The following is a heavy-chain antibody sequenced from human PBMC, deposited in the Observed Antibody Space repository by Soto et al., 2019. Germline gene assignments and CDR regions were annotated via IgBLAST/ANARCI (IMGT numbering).Heavy chain of an antibody. J-gene: IGHJ6*03. V-gene: IGHV3-23*01. CDR1: GFTFSSYA. CDR2: ISGSGDNT. CDR3: AKDLGTDDFWSAYYPYYCMDV. Sequence: EVQLLESGGGLVQPGGSLRLSCAASGFTFSSYALNWVRQAPGKGLEWVSVISGSGDNTYYADSVKGRFTISRDNSKNPLYLQMNGRRAEDTAVYYCAKDLGTDDFWSAYYPYYCMDVWGKGTTVTVS. D-gene: IGHD3-3*01.